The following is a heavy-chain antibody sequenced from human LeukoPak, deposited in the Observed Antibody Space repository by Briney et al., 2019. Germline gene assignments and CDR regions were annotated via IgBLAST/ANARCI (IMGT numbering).Heavy chain of an antibody. CDR2: LYYSGST. CDR1: GASISSYY. CDR3: ARVRVGYCSSTSCRIYYYYGMDV. Sequence: PSETLSLTCSVSGASISSYYWSWIRQPPGKGLEWIGYLYYSGSTNYNPSLKSRVTISVDTSKNQFSLKLSSVTAADTAVYYCARVRVGYCSSTSCRIYYYYGMDVWGQGTTVTVSS. J-gene: IGHJ6*02. V-gene: IGHV4-59*12. D-gene: IGHD2-2*01.